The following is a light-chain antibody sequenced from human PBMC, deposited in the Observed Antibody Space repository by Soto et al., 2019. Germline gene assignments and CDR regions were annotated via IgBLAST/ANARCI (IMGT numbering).Light chain of an antibody. J-gene: IGKJ1*01. CDR2: LGS. Sequence: DIVMTQSPLSLPVTPGEPASISCRSSQSLLHSNVYNYLDWYLQKPGQSPQLLIYLGSNRASGVPDRFSGSGSGTDFTLKISRVEAEDVGVYYCMQPLQSWTFGQGTKVNI. CDR3: MQPLQSWT. CDR1: QSLLHSNVYNY. V-gene: IGKV2-28*01.